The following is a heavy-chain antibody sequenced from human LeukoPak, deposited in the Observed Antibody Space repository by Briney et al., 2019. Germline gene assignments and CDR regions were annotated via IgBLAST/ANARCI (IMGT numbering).Heavy chain of an antibody. Sequence: PSETLSLTCTVSGDSISSSSWSWIRQPAGKGLEWIGRIYTSGSTNYNPSLTSRVTMSVDTSKNQFFLKLSSVTAADTAVYYCARVIGSWKFDSWGQGTLVTVSS. CDR1: GDSISSSS. CDR2: IYTSGST. CDR3: ARVIGSWKFDS. J-gene: IGHJ4*02. D-gene: IGHD2-21*01. V-gene: IGHV4-4*07.